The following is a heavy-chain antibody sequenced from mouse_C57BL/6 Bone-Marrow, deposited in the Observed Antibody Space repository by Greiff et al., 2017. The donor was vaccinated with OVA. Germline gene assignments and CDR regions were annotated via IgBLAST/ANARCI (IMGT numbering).Heavy chain of an antibody. Sequence: EVQLVESGGGLVQPGGSLKLSCAASGFTFSDYYMYWVRQTPEKRLEWVAYISNGGGSTYYPDTVKGRFTISRDNAKNTLYLQMSRLKSEDTAKYYCARHRWSYWYFDVWGTGTTVTVSS. J-gene: IGHJ1*03. CDR2: ISNGGGST. CDR3: ARHRWSYWYFDV. D-gene: IGHD2-3*01. V-gene: IGHV5-12*01. CDR1: GFTFSDYY.